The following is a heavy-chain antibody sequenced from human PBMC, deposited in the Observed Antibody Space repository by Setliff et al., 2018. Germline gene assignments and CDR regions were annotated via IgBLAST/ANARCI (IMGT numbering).Heavy chain of an antibody. D-gene: IGHD3-3*01. CDR2: ISYDGSNK. V-gene: IGHV3-30*04. CDR3: ARDYLRSNYDSWSGPPNGFDP. J-gene: IGHJ5*02. CDR1: GFTFSSYA. Sequence: SLRLSCAASGFTFSSYAMHWVRQAPGKGLEWVAVISYDGSNKYYADSVKGRFTISRDNSKNTLYLQMNSLIAEDTAVYYCARDYLRSNYDSWSGPPNGFDPWGQGTLVTVSA.